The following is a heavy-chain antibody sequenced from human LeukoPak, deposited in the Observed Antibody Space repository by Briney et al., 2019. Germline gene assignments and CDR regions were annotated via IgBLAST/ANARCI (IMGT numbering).Heavy chain of an antibody. CDR1: GFTFSTYA. J-gene: IGHJ6*03. CDR2: ISFDGTNK. CDR3: AKDLAGGYSYYYYYYMDV. Sequence: GRSLRLSCAASGFTFSTYAMHWVRQAPGKGLEWVAVISFDGTNKYYADSVKGRFTISRDNSKNTLYLQMNSLRAEDTAVYYCAKDLAGGYSYYYYYYMDVWGKGTTVTVSS. V-gene: IGHV3-30-3*01. D-gene: IGHD5-18*01.